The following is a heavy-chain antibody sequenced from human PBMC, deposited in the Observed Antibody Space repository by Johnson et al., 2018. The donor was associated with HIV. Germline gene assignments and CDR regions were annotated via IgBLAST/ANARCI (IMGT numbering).Heavy chain of an antibody. CDR3: AIDMVRGVTAGGAFDI. J-gene: IGHJ3*02. D-gene: IGHD3-10*01. CDR1: GFTFNNYG. V-gene: IGHV3-30*02. CDR2: IRYDGSNK. Sequence: QEQLVESGGGVVQPGGSLRLSCAASGFTFNNYGMHWVRQAPGKGLEWVAFIRYDGSNKNYVDSVKCRLTISRDNSKNTLYLQINSLRGEDTAVYYCAIDMVRGVTAGGAFDIWGQGTMVTVSS.